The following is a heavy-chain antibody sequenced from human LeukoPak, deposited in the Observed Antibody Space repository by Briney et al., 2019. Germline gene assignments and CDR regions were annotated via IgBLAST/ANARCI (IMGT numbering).Heavy chain of an antibody. CDR3: ARDPTRTIFGVVIPNYYYMDV. CDR1: GYTFTSYG. J-gene: IGHJ6*03. V-gene: IGHV1-2*02. Sequence: ASVKVSCKASGYTFTSYGISWVRQAPGQGLEWMGWINPNSGGTNYAQKFQGRVTMTRDTSISTAYMELSRLRSDDTAVYYCARDPTRTIFGVVIPNYYYMDVWGKGTTVTVSS. CDR2: INPNSGGT. D-gene: IGHD3-3*01.